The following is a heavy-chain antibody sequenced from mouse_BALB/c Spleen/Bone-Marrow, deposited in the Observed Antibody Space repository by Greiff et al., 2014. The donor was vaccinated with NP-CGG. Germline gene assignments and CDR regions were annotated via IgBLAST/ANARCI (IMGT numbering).Heavy chain of an antibody. D-gene: IGHD1-1*01. CDR1: GYSFTDYY. CDR2: VNPNNGGT. J-gene: IGHJ4*01. Sequence: DVKLQESGPDLVKPGASVKISCKASGYSFTDYYMHWVKQSHGKSLEWIGRVNPNNGGTDYNQKFEGKAILTVDKSSSTAFMELRSLTSEDSAVYYCARGPTTVVAYYYTLNYWGQGTSVTVSS. V-gene: IGHV1-34*01. CDR3: ARGPTTVVAYYYTLNY.